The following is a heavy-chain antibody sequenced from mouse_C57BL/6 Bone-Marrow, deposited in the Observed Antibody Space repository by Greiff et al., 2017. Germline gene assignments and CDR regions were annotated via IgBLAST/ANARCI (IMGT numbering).Heavy chain of an antibody. V-gene: IGHV1-72*01. CDR1: GYTFTSYW. J-gene: IGHJ2*01. CDR3: ASWTYYCRHYFDY. D-gene: IGHD1-1*01. CDR2: IDPNSGGT. Sequence: QVQLQQPGAELVKPGASVKLSCKASGYTFTSYWMHWVKQRPGRGLEWIGRIDPNSGGTKYNEKFKSKATLTVDKPSSTAYMQLISLTSEDSAVYYCASWTYYCRHYFDYWGQGTTLTVSS.